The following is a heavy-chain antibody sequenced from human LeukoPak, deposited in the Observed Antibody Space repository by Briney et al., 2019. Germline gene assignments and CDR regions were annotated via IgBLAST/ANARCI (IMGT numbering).Heavy chain of an antibody. CDR3: ARDPPHIVGVIANLDY. CDR1: GFTFSSYA. V-gene: IGHV3-30-3*01. D-gene: IGHD2-21*01. J-gene: IGHJ4*02. Sequence: PGGSLRLSCAASGFTFSSYAMHWVRQAPGKGLEWVAVVSYDGANKYYADSVKGRFTISRDNSKKTLYLQMNGLRAEDTAVYYCARDPPHIVGVIANLDYWSQGTLVTVSS. CDR2: VSYDGANK.